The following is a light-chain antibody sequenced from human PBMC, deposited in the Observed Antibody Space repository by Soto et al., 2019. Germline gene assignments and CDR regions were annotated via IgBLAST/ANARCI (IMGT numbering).Light chain of an antibody. CDR3: QESSMWPLFP. Sequence: EIVVTQSPGILSVSPGDRATLSCRASQSVGRNLAWYQQKPGQAPTLLIYAASTRATGLPARFSGSGSGTNVTLTISRLHSEDFSVYYCQESSMWPLFPFGPGPRVDIK. V-gene: IGKV3-15*01. CDR1: QSVGRN. CDR2: AAS. J-gene: IGKJ3*01.